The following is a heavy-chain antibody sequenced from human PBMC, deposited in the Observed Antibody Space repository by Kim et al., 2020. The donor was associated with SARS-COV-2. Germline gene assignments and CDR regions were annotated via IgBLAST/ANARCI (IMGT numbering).Heavy chain of an antibody. V-gene: IGHV1-69*13. Sequence: SVKVSCKASGGTFSSYAISWVRQAPGQGLEWMGGIIPIFGTANYAQKFQGRVTITADESTSTAYMELSSLRSEDTAVYYCARGSTDYDILTGNDYWGQGTLVTVSS. CDR1: GGTFSSYA. D-gene: IGHD3-9*01. J-gene: IGHJ4*02. CDR2: IIPIFGTA. CDR3: ARGSTDYDILTGNDY.